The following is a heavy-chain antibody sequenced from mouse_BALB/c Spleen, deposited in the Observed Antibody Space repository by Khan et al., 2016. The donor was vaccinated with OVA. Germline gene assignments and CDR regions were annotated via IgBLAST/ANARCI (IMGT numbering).Heavy chain of an antibody. CDR1: GYTFTDYS. Sequence: QVQLKQSGPELKKPGETVKISCKAAGYTFTDYSMHWVKQAPGKGLKWMGWINTETGEPTYADDFKGRFAFSLETSASTAYLQINNRKDEDTAIYFCVGRKHWYFDVCGAVTTVTVSS. V-gene: IGHV9-2-1*01. CDR3: VGRKHWYFDV. CDR2: INTETGEP. J-gene: IGHJ1*01. D-gene: IGHD3-3*01.